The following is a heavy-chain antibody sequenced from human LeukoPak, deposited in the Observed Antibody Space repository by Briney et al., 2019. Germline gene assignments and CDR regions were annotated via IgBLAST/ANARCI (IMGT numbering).Heavy chain of an antibody. Sequence: GGSLRLSCAASGFTFSSYAMSWVRQAPGKGLEWVSAISGSGGYTHYADSVKGRFTISRDNSMDTLYLQMNSLRAEDTAVYYCAKSPYGSGSYYFDYWGQGTLVIVSS. CDR1: GFTFSSYA. D-gene: IGHD3-10*01. V-gene: IGHV3-23*01. J-gene: IGHJ4*02. CDR3: AKSPYGSGSYYFDY. CDR2: ISGSGGYT.